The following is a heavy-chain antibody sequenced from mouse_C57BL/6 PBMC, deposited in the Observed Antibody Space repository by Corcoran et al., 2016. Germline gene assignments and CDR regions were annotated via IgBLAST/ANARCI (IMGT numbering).Heavy chain of an antibody. V-gene: IGHV1-9*01. CDR3: ARGGGSGYPYYYAMDY. CDR2: ILPGSGST. Sequence: QVQLQQSGAELMKPGASVKLSCKATGYTFTGYWIEWVKQRPGHGLEWIGEILPGSGSTNYNEKFKGKATFTADTSSNTAYMQLSSLTTEDSAIYYCARGGGSGYPYYYAMDYWGQGTSVTVSS. D-gene: IGHD3-2*02. J-gene: IGHJ4*01. CDR1: GYTFTGYW.